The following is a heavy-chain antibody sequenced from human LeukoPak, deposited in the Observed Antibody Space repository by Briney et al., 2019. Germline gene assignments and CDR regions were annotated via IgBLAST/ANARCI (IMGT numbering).Heavy chain of an antibody. CDR1: GFPLTTYG. V-gene: IGHV3-74*03. D-gene: IGHD5-12*01. J-gene: IGHJ4*02. CDR2: LSSDGSRS. Sequence: PGGPLRLSCVTSGFPLTTYGIHWIRRSPGKGLEGVSRLSSDGSRSTYADSVKGRFIISRDTAKTTVYLQMNSLRVEDTAFYFCARFAAYEYHFDYWGRGALVTVSS. CDR3: ARFAAYEYHFDY.